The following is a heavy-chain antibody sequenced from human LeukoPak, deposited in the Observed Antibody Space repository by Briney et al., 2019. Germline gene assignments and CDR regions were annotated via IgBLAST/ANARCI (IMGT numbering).Heavy chain of an antibody. CDR1: GFTFSSYF. J-gene: IGHJ3*02. Sequence: GGSLRLSCAASGFTFSSYFMSWVRQAPGKALEWVAIIWHDGTTKYYADSVKGRFTISRDNSKNTLFLQMNSLRAEDTAVYYCARVNYDTSAFDAFDIWGQGTMVTVSS. CDR3: ARVNYDTSAFDAFDI. CDR2: IWHDGTTK. V-gene: IGHV3-33*08. D-gene: IGHD3-22*01.